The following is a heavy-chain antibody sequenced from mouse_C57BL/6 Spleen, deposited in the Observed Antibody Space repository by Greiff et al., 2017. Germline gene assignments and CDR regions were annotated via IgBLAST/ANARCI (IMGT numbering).Heavy chain of an antibody. V-gene: IGHV1-52*01. CDR1: GYTFTSYW. CDR2: IDPSDSET. CDR3: ARYYYGSSSYYCDY. J-gene: IGHJ2*01. Sequence: QVQLQQPGAELVRPGSSVKLSCKASGYTFTSYWMHWVKQRPIQGLEWIGNIDPSDSETHYNQKFKDKATLTVDKSSSTAYMQLSSLTSEYSAVYYCARYYYGSSSYYCDYWGQGTTLTVSS. D-gene: IGHD1-1*01.